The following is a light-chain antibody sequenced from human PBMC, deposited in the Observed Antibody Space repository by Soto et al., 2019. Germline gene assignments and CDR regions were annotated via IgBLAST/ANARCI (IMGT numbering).Light chain of an antibody. CDR3: QQRYTLIT. CDR1: QSVSSN. J-gene: IGKJ3*01. CDR2: DAS. Sequence: EIVMAQSPATLSVSPGERATLSCRASQSVSSNLAWYQQKPGQAPRLLIYDASKRATGIPARFSGSGSGTDFTLTISSLEPEDFAVYYCQQRYTLITFGPGTKVDIK. V-gene: IGKV3-11*01.